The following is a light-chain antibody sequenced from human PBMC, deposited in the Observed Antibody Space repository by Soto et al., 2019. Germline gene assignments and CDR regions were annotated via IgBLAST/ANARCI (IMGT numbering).Light chain of an antibody. J-gene: IGKJ5*01. V-gene: IGKV1-39*01. CDR2: GAS. CDR1: QSISIY. Sequence: DIQMTQSPSSLSASVGDRVTITCRASQSISIYLNWYQLKPGKAPNLLMYGASRLQSGVPSRFSGSGGGTDFTLSISSVQPEDFATYFCQQSYMDPITFGQGTRLEIK. CDR3: QQSYMDPIT.